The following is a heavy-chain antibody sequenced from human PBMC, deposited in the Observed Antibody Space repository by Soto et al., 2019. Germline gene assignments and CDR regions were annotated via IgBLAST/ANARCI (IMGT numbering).Heavy chain of an antibody. V-gene: IGHV3-30*18. CDR3: AKPPGIAAAGTPWYYYYGMDV. D-gene: IGHD6-13*01. CDR2: ISYDGSNK. CDR1: GFTFSSYG. J-gene: IGHJ6*02. Sequence: GGSLRLSCAASGFTFSSYGMHWVRQAPGKGLEWVAVISYDGSNKYYADSVKGRFTISRDNSKNTLYLQMNSLRAEDTAVYYCAKPPGIAAAGTPWYYYYGMDVWGQGTKVTVSS.